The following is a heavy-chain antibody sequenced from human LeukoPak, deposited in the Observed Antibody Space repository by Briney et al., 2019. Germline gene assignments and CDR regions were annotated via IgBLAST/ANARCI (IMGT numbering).Heavy chain of an antibody. CDR2: ISWNSGSI. Sequence: PGRSLRLSCAASGFTFDDYAMHWVRQAPGKGLEWVSGISWNSGSIGYADSVKGRFTISRDNAKNSPYLQMNSLRAEDTALYYCAKGRAEVGATTFDYWGQGTLVTVSS. CDR3: AKGRAEVGATTFDY. D-gene: IGHD1-26*01. J-gene: IGHJ4*02. CDR1: GFTFDDYA. V-gene: IGHV3-9*01.